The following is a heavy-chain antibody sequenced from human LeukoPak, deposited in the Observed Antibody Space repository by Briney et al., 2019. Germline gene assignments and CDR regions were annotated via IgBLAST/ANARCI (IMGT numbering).Heavy chain of an antibody. Sequence: PGGSLRLSCAASGFTFSSYDMHWVREATGKGLEWVSAIGTAGDTYYPGSVKGRFTISRENAKNSLYLQMNSLRAGDTAVYYCARRLWYYGMDVWGQGTTVTVCS. CDR3: ARRLWYYGMDV. D-gene: IGHD5-18*01. J-gene: IGHJ6*02. CDR1: GFTFSSYD. CDR2: IGTAGDT. V-gene: IGHV3-13*01.